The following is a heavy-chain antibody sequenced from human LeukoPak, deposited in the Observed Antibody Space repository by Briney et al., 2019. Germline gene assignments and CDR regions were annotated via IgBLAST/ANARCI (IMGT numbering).Heavy chain of an antibody. Sequence: GGSLRLSCTVSGFTVSSNYMSWVRQAPGKGLEWVSIIYSGGSTFYADSVKGRLTISRDNSKNTLYLQMNSLRAEDTAVYYCARGGSYLSAFDIWGQGTMVTVSS. D-gene: IGHD1-26*01. J-gene: IGHJ3*02. CDR1: GFTVSSNY. CDR3: ARGGSYLSAFDI. V-gene: IGHV3-53*01. CDR2: IYSGGST.